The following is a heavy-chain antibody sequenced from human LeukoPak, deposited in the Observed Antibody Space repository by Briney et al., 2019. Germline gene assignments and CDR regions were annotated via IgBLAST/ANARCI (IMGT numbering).Heavy chain of an antibody. J-gene: IGHJ3*01. V-gene: IGHV6-1*01. CDR1: GDSGSSKSAA. Sequence: SQTLSLTCAISGDSGSSKSAAWYWIRKSPSRGLEWLGRTYYRATWYNDYAVSVKSRLTINPHTSKNQFSLQLNSLTPEDTAVYYCARDPDPFSRLSIFDVWGQGTMVTVSS. D-gene: IGHD3-16*02. CDR3: ARDPDPFSRLSIFDV. CDR2: TYYRATWYN.